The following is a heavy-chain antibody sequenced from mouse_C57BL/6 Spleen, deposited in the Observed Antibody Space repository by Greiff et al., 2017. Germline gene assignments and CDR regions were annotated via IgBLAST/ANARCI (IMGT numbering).Heavy chain of an antibody. Sequence: EVKLVESGGGLVQPGGSLSLSCAASGFTFTDYYMSWVRQPPGKALEWLGFIRNKANGYTTEYSASVKGRFTISRDNSQSILYLQMNALRAEDSATYYCARYHPAPYWYFDVWGTGTTVTVSS. CDR2: IRNKANGYTT. J-gene: IGHJ1*03. CDR3: ARYHPAPYWYFDV. V-gene: IGHV7-3*01. CDR1: GFTFTDYY.